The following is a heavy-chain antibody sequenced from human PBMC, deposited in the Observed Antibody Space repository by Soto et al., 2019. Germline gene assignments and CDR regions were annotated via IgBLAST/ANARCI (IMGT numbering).Heavy chain of an antibody. CDR1: GGSISSSSYY. V-gene: IGHV4-39*01. Sequence: QLQLQESGPGLVKPSETLSLTCTVSGGSISSSSYYWGWIRQPPGKGLEWIGSIYYSGSTYYNPSLKRRVTISVDTSKNQFSLKLSSVTAADTAVYYCATLPPPAIAAAEFDYWGQGTLVTVSS. D-gene: IGHD6-13*01. CDR2: IYYSGST. J-gene: IGHJ4*02. CDR3: ATLPPPAIAAAEFDY.